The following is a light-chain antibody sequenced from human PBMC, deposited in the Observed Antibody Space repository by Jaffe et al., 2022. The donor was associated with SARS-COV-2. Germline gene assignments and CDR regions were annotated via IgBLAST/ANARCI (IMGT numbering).Light chain of an antibody. Sequence: DIVMTQSPDSLAVSLGERATINCKSSQSVLYSSNNDNYVAWYQQKPGQPPKLLIYWASTRESGVPDRFSGSGSGTDFTLTISSLQAEDVAVYYCQQYYNTPYTFGQGTKLEIK. CDR1: QSVLYSSNNDNY. CDR2: WAS. CDR3: QQYYNTPYT. V-gene: IGKV4-1*01. J-gene: IGKJ2*01.